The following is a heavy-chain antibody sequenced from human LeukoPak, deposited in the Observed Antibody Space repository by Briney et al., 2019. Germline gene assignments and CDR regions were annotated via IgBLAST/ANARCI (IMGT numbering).Heavy chain of an antibody. Sequence: GRSLRLSCAASEFTFSTYAMHWVRQAPGKGLEWVAFISYDGNKKDYADSVKGRFTISRDNSENTLYLQMNSLRIEDAGAYYCARPSDHYYYYFYMDVWGQGTTVTVSS. CDR1: EFTFSTYA. CDR3: ARPSDHYYYYFYMDV. J-gene: IGHJ6*03. V-gene: IGHV3-30*04. CDR2: ISYDGNKK.